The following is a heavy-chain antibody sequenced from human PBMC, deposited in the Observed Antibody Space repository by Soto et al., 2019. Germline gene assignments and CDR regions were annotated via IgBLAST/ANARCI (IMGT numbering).Heavy chain of an antibody. CDR2: IYTDGST. Sequence: GGSLRLSCAASGFTVGSNFMTWVRQAPGKGLEWISFIYTDGSTYYTDSVKGRFTISRGDSKNTVYLQMNSLRGEDTAVYYCARDPPVTTDYGLDVWGQGTTVTVSS. CDR1: GFTVGSNF. D-gene: IGHD4-17*01. V-gene: IGHV3-53*01. CDR3: ARDPPVTTDYGLDV. J-gene: IGHJ6*02.